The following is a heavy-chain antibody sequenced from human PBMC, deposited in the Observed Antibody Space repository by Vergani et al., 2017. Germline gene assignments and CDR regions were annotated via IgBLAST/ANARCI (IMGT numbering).Heavy chain of an antibody. V-gene: IGHV1-46*03. CDR2: INPSGGST. Sequence: QVQLVQSGAEVKKPGASVKVSCKASGYTFTSYYMHWVRQAPGQGLEWMGIINPSGGSTSYAQKFQGRVTMTRDTSTSTVYMELSSLRSEDTAVYYCARVEYYDYGDYEHPNNWFDPWGQGTLVTVSS. CDR1: GYTFTSYY. CDR3: ARVEYYDYGDYEHPNNWFDP. D-gene: IGHD4-17*01. J-gene: IGHJ5*02.